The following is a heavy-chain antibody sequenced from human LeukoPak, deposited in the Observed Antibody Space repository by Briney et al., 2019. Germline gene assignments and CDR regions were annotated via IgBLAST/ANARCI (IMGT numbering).Heavy chain of an antibody. V-gene: IGHV4-59*08. J-gene: IGHJ3*02. CDR2: IYYSGST. CDR1: GGSISSYY. CDR3: ARGAMIDDAFDI. D-gene: IGHD3-22*01. Sequence: PSETLSLTCTVSGGSISSYYWSWIRQPPGKGLEWIGYIYYSGSTNYNPSLKSRVTISVDTSKNQFSLKLSSVTAADTAVYYCARGAMIDDAFDIWGQETMVTVSS.